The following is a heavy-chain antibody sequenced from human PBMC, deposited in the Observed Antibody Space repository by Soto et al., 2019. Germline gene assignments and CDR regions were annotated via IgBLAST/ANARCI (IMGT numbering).Heavy chain of an antibody. CDR2: IYYTGST. J-gene: IGHJ4*02. D-gene: IGHD6-13*01. CDR1: GGSISSSAYY. Sequence: QLQLQESGPGLVRSSETLSLTCTVSGGSISSSAYYWGWIRQAPGKGLEWIGVIYYTGSTYYNPSLKSRVTISVDTSENQFSLKLSSLTAADTAVYHCARHVGGSSWTDDWGQGTLVTVSS. V-gene: IGHV4-39*01. CDR3: ARHVGGSSWTDD.